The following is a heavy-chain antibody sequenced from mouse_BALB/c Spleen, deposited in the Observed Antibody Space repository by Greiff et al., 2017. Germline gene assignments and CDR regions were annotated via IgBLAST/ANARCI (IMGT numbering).Heavy chain of an antibody. CDR3: ARSGDY. D-gene: IGHD3-1*01. Sequence: EVKLMESGGGLVQPGGSRKLSCAASGFTFSSFGMHWVRQAPEKGLEWVAYISSGSSTIYYADTVKGRFTISRDNPKNTLFLQMTSLRSEDTAMYYCARSGDYWGQGTTLTVSS. V-gene: IGHV5-17*02. J-gene: IGHJ2*01. CDR2: ISSGSSTI. CDR1: GFTFSSFG.